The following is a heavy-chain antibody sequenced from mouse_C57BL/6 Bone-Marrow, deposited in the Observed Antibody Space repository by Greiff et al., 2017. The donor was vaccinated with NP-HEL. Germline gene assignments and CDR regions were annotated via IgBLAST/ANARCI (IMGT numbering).Heavy chain of an antibody. V-gene: IGHV5-17*01. CDR3: ARPSNFYFDY. CDR1: GFTFSDYG. CDR2: ISSGSSTI. Sequence: EVQLVESGGGLVKPGGSPKLSCAASGFTFSDYGMHWVRQAPEKGLEWVAYISSGSSTIYYADTVKGRFTISRDNAKNTLFLQMTSLRSEDTAMYYCARPSNFYFDYWGQGTTLTVSS. D-gene: IGHD4-1*01. J-gene: IGHJ2*01.